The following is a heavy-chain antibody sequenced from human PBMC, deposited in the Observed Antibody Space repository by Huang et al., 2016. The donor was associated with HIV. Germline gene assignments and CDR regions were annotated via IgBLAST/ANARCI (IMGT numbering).Heavy chain of an antibody. CDR2: MYYSGSS. CDR3: ARAPATHSVFFY. V-gene: IGHV4-30-4*08. J-gene: IGHJ4*02. D-gene: IGHD3-3*01. Sequence: QVQLQESGPGLVKPSQTLSLTCTVPGDSIRSGGYYWTWIRQSPAKGLEWIGYMYYSGSSDYNPSLKSRVSIAIDAFKNRVSLKLKSVTVADTAVYYCARAPATHSVFFYWGQGTLVTVSA. CDR1: GDSIRSGGYY.